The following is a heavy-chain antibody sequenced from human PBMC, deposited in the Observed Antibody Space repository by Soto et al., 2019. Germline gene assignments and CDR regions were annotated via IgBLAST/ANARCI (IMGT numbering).Heavy chain of an antibody. Sequence: GGSLRLSCAASGFTFSSYAMSWVHQAPGKGLEWVSAISGSGGSTYYADSVKGRFTISRDNSKNTLYLQMNSLRAEDTAVYYCAKDLSRYGDLFEYFQHWGQGTLVTVSS. CDR3: AKDLSRYGDLFEYFQH. J-gene: IGHJ1*01. V-gene: IGHV3-23*01. CDR2: ISGSGGST. CDR1: GFTFSSYA. D-gene: IGHD4-17*01.